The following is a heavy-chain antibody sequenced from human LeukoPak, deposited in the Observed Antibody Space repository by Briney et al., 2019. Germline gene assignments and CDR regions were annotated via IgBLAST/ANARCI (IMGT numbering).Heavy chain of an antibody. D-gene: IGHD1-14*01. CDR1: GGSISSGGFS. Sequence: SQTLSLTCAVSGGSISSGGFSWSWIRQPPGKGLEWIGYIYHSGSTYYNPSLKSRVTISVDRSKNQFSLKLSSVTAADTAVYYCARARMEGWFDPWGQGTLATVSS. V-gene: IGHV4-30-2*01. J-gene: IGHJ5*02. CDR2: IYHSGST. CDR3: ARARMEGWFDP.